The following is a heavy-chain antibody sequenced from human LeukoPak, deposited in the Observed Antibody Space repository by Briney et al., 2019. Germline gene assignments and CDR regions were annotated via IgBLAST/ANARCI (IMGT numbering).Heavy chain of an antibody. J-gene: IGHJ6*02. CDR3: ARDRTFCGVACFSRGMDV. Sequence: GGSLRLSCAASGFPVSSNHMSWVRQAPGKGLEWISLIHSDGRTYYTDSVEGRFTISRDISKNTVYLQMSGLRAKDTAVYYCARDRTFCGVACFSRGMDVWGQGTTVTVSS. CDR1: GFPVSSNH. D-gene: IGHD2-21*02. CDR2: IHSDGRT. V-gene: IGHV3-66*01.